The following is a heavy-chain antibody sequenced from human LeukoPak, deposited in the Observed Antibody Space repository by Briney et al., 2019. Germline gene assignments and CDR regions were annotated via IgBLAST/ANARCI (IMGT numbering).Heavy chain of an antibody. CDR3: AKLFGHVTVFDS. J-gene: IGHJ4*02. V-gene: IGHV3-7*01. CDR2: MNIDGSEK. CDR1: GFTFSSYW. Sequence: QTGGSLRLSCAASGFTFSSYWMGWVRQAPGKRLEWVANMNIDGSEKYYVDSAKGRFTISRDNAENSLYLQMNSLRAEDTAVYYCAKLFGHVTVFDSWGQGTLVTVSS. D-gene: IGHD3-3*01.